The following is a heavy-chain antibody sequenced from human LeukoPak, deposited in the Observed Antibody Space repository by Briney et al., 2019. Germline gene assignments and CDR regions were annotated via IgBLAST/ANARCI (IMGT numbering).Heavy chain of an antibody. Sequence: SETLSLTCAVYGGSFSGYYRSWIRQPPGKGLEWIGEINHSGSTNYNPSLKSRVTISVDTSKNQFSLKLSSVTAADTAVYYCARGSPVNRDYYYYYMDVWGKGTTVTVSS. CDR1: GGSFSGYY. J-gene: IGHJ6*03. CDR2: INHSGST. V-gene: IGHV4-34*01. D-gene: IGHD2/OR15-2a*01. CDR3: ARGSPVNRDYYYYYMDV.